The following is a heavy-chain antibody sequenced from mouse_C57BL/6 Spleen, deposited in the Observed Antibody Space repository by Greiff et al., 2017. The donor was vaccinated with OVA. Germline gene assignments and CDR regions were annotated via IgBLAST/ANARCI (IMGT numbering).Heavy chain of an antibody. CDR3: ARHTTVDYAMDY. V-gene: IGHV2-6-1*01. CDR1: GFSLTSYG. Sequence: VKLMESGPGLVAPSQSLSITCTVSGFSLTSYGVHWVRQPPGKGLEWLVVIWSDGSTTYNSALKSRLSISKDNSKSQVFLKMNSLQTDDTAMYYCARHTTVDYAMDYWGQGTSVTVSS. J-gene: IGHJ4*01. CDR2: IWSDGST. D-gene: IGHD1-1*01.